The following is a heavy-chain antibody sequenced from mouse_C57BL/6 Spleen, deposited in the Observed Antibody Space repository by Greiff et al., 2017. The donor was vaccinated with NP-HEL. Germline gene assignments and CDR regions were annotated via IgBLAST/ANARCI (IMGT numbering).Heavy chain of an antibody. Sequence: VQLQQPGAELVKPGASVKVSCKASGYTFTSYWMHWVKQRPGKGLEWIGRIYPGDGDTNYNGKFKGKATLTADKSSSTAYMQLSSLTSEDSAVYFCARSLGYYGSSSFDYWGQGTTLTVSS. J-gene: IGHJ2*01. D-gene: IGHD1-1*01. CDR3: ARSLGYYGSSSFDY. V-gene: IGHV1-82*01. CDR2: IYPGDGDT. CDR1: GYTFTSYW.